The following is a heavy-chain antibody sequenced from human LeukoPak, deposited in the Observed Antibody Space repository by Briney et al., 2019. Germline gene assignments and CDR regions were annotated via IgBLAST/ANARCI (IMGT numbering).Heavy chain of an antibody. CDR2: IYYSGST. V-gene: IGHV4-59*01. J-gene: IGHJ3*02. CDR3: ARDLYIAYYERTGYDAFDI. D-gene: IGHD3-22*01. Sequence: ASETLSLTCTVSRGSISGYYWSCIRQPPGKGLEWIGYIYYSGSTNYNPSLKSRVTISVDTSKNQFSLQLRSVTAADTAVYFCARDLYIAYYERTGYDAFDIWGQGTMVTVSS. CDR1: RGSISGYY.